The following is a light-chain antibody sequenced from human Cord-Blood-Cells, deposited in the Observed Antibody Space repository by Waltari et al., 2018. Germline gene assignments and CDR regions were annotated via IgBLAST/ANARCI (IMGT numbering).Light chain of an antibody. CDR3: QQSYRTPLT. J-gene: IGKJ3*01. CDR1: QSISSY. V-gene: IGKV1-39*01. CDR2: AAS. Sequence: DIQMTQSPSSLSASVGDRVTITCRASQSISSYLNWYQQKPGKAPKLLIYAASSLQSGVPSRFSGSGPGTDFTLTISSLQPEDFATYYCQQSYRTPLTFGPGTKVDIK.